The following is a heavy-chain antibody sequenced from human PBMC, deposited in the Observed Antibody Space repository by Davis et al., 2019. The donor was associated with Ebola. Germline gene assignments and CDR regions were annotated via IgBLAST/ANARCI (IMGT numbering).Heavy chain of an antibody. D-gene: IGHD1-26*01. Sequence: SVKVSCKASGGTFSSYAISWVRQAPGQGLEWMGGIIPIFGTANYAQKLQGRVTMTTDTSTSTAYMELRSLRSDDTAVYYCAREGRGSGSYFDHYYYYYGMDVWGQGTTVTVSS. CDR1: GGTFSSYA. J-gene: IGHJ6*02. CDR2: IIPIFGTA. V-gene: IGHV1-69*05. CDR3: AREGRGSGSYFDHYYYYYGMDV.